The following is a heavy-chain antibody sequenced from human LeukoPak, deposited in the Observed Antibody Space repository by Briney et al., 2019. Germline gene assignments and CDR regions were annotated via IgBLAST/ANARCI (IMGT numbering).Heavy chain of an antibody. CDR2: IIPIFGTA. CDR3: ARDVRTGTYAFGI. D-gene: IGHD1-7*01. J-gene: IGHJ3*02. V-gene: IGHV1-69*05. CDR1: GGTFSSYA. Sequence: SVKVSCKASGGTFSSYAISWVRQAPGQGLEWMGGIIPIFGTANYAQKFQGRVTITTDESTSTAYMELSSLRSEDTAVYYCARDVRTGTYAFGIWGQGTMVTVSS.